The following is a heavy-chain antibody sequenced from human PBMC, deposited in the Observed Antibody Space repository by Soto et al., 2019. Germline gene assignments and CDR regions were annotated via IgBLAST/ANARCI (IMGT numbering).Heavy chain of an antibody. V-gene: IGHV1-69*01. CDR3: AVAMVREILIFESSGMHV. J-gene: IGHJ6*02. Sequence: QVHLVQSGAEVKKPGSSVKVSCKTSGGSFNNYAVSWVRQAPGQGLEWMGGIIPNFDTPNYAQNFQDRFTIIAEESTSTVYMELRILRSNDTAVYYCAVAMVREILIFESSGMHVWGQGTTVIVSS. D-gene: IGHD3-10*01. CDR1: GGSFNNYA. CDR2: IIPNFDTP.